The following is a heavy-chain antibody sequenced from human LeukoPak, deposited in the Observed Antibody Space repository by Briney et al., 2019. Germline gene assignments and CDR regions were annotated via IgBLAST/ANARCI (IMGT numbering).Heavy chain of an antibody. CDR2: INHSGST. Sequence: PSETLSLTCAVYGGSFSGYYWSWIRQPPGKGLEWIGEINHSGSTNYNPSLKSRVTISVDTSKNQFSLKLSSVTAADTAVYYCARVGAYYYDSSGLRYSFSFDYWGQGTLVTVSS. D-gene: IGHD3-22*01. V-gene: IGHV4-34*01. J-gene: IGHJ4*02. CDR1: GGSFSGYY. CDR3: ARVGAYYYDSSGLRYSFSFDY.